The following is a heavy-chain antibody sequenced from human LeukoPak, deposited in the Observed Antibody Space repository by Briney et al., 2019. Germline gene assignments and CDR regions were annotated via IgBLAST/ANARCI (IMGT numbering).Heavy chain of an antibody. D-gene: IGHD4-17*01. J-gene: IGHJ4*02. CDR2: IYPGDSDT. CDR3: ARSSTVTTISLFY. Sequence: GESLKISCKGSGYSFTSYWIGWVRQMPGKGLEWMGIIYPGDSDTRYSPSFQGQVTISADKSISTAYLQWGSLKALDTAMYYCARSSTVTTISLFYWGQGTLVTVSS. CDR1: GYSFTSYW. V-gene: IGHV5-51*01.